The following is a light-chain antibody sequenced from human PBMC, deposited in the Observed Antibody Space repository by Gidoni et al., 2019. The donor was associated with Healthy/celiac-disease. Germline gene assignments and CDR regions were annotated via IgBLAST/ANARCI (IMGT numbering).Light chain of an antibody. Sequence: DIPMTQSPSSLSASVGDIFTITCPASQSISSYLNWYQQKPGKAPKLLIYAASSLQSGVPARFSGSGSGTEFTLTISSLQPEDFATYYCQQSDSTPPTFGQGTRLEIK. CDR3: QQSDSTPPT. J-gene: IGKJ5*01. CDR1: QSISSY. CDR2: AAS. V-gene: IGKV1-39*01.